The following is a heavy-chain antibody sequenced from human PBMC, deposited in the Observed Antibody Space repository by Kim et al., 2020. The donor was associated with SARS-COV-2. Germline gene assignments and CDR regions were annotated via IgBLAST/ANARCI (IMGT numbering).Heavy chain of an antibody. J-gene: IGHJ4*02. CDR2: IIPIFGTA. Sequence: WVRQAPGQGLEWMGGIIPIFGTANYAQKFQGRVTITADESTSTAYMELSSLRSEDTAVYYCARVDYYDSSGYYNYPFDYWGQGTLVTVSS. D-gene: IGHD3-22*01. CDR3: ARVDYYDSSGYYNYPFDY. V-gene: IGHV1-69*01.